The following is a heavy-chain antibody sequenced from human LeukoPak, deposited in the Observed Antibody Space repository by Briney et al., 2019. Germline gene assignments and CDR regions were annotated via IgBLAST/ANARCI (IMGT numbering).Heavy chain of an antibody. J-gene: IGHJ4*02. CDR2: ISSSSSYI. CDR3: ARDLLAEQQLVDC. D-gene: IGHD6-13*01. V-gene: IGHV3-21*01. CDR1: GFTFSSYS. Sequence: GSLRLSCAASGFTFSSYSMNWVRQAPGKGLEWVSSISSSSSYIYYADSVKGRFTISRDNAKNSLYLQMNSLRAEDTAVYYCARDLLAEQQLVDCWGQGTLVTVSS.